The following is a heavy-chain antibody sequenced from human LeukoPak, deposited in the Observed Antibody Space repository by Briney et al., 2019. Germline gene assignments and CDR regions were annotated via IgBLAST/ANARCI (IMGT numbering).Heavy chain of an antibody. V-gene: IGHV3-7*03. CDR3: AKDGLYYGDYVGYYYYYMDV. CDR1: GFTFSRYW. Sequence: GGSLRLSCAAAGFTFSRYWMSWVRQATGKGLECVAKIKEDGSEKHYVDSVKGRFTISRDNSKNSLYLQMNSLRTEDTALYYCAKDGLYYGDYVGYYYYYMDVWGKGTTVTVSS. J-gene: IGHJ6*03. CDR2: IKEDGSEK. D-gene: IGHD4-17*01.